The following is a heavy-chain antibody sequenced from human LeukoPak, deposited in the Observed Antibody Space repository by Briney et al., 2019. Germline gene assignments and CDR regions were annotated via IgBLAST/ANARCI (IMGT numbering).Heavy chain of an antibody. Sequence: SETLSLTCTVSGGSISSYYWSWIRQPPGKGLEWIGYIYYSGSTNYNPSLKSRVTISVDTSKNQFSLKLSSVTAADTVVYYCARGPGYYGSGSYQDDWGQGTLVTVSS. J-gene: IGHJ4*02. CDR2: IYYSGST. D-gene: IGHD3-10*01. V-gene: IGHV4-59*01. CDR3: ARGPGYYGSGSYQDD. CDR1: GGSISSYY.